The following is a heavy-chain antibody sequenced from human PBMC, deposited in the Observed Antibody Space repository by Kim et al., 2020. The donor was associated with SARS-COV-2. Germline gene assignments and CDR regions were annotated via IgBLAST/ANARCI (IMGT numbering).Heavy chain of an antibody. D-gene: IGHD4-17*01. Sequence: PSLKSRVTISVDTSKNQFSLKLSSVTAADTAVYYCARFGDYPRTYYFDYWGQGALVTVSS. V-gene: IGHV4-34*01. CDR3: ARFGDYPRTYYFDY. J-gene: IGHJ4*02.